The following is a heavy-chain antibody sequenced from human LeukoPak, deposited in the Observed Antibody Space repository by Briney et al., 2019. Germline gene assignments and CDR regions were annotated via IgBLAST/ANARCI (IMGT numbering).Heavy chain of an antibody. CDR1: GFALSNYA. D-gene: IGHD3-10*01. Sequence: GGSLRLSCVASGFALSNYALTWVRQAPGKGLEWVSVIYANGNTYYADSMQGRLTISRDKSKNTVFLQMNGLRAEYTAMYYCARVGEGELGNWFDPWGQGTLVTVSS. J-gene: IGHJ5*02. V-gene: IGHV3-53*01. CDR2: IYANGNT. CDR3: ARVGEGELGNWFDP.